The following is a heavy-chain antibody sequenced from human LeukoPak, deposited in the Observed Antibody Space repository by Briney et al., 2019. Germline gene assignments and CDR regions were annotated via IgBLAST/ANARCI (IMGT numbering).Heavy chain of an antibody. CDR1: GFTFSSYA. CDR2: ISGSGGST. J-gene: IGHJ4*02. Sequence: HSGGSLRLSCAASGFTFSSYAMSWVRQAPGKGLEWVSAISGSGGSTYYADSVKGRFTISRDNSKNTLYLQMNSLRAEDTAVYYCAQDPLLTGLYYFDYWGQGTLVTVSS. V-gene: IGHV3-23*01. D-gene: IGHD3-9*01. CDR3: AQDPLLTGLYYFDY.